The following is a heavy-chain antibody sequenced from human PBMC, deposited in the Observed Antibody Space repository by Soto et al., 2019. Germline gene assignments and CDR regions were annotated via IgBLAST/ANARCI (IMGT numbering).Heavy chain of an antibody. CDR2: ISGSGGST. CDR1: GFTFSSYA. V-gene: IGHV3-23*01. CDR3: AKHPPNYYDSSGYYFGNYFDY. D-gene: IGHD3-22*01. J-gene: IGHJ4*02. Sequence: GGSLRLSCAASGFTFSSYAMSWVRQAPGKGLEWVSAISGSGGSTYYADSVKGRFTISRDNSKNTLYLQMNSLRAEDTAVYYCAKHPPNYYDSSGYYFGNYFDYWGQGTLVPVSS.